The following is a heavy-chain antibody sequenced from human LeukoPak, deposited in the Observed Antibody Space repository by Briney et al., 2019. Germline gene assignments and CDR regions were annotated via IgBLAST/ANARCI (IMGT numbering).Heavy chain of an antibody. Sequence: ASVKVSCKVSGYTLTELSMHWVRQAPGKGLEWMGGFDPEDGETIYAQKFQGRVTMTEDTSTSTAYMELRSLRSDDTAVYYCARGGGYSSGWPEDEFDYWGQGTLVTVSS. CDR1: GYTLTELS. CDR2: FDPEDGET. J-gene: IGHJ4*02. V-gene: IGHV1-24*01. CDR3: ARGGGYSSGWPEDEFDY. D-gene: IGHD6-19*01.